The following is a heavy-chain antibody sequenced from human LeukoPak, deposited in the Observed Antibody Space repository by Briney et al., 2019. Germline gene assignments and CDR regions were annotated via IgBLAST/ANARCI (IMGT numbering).Heavy chain of an antibody. CDR3: ARDMRGDSSSWDTDHGAFDI. V-gene: IGHV3-21*01. Sequence: GGALMIFCGASGFTFSSYSMKWGRQAPGEGAEGGLSISSSSSYIYYADSVKGRFTISRDNAKNSLYLRMNSLRAEDTAVYYCARDMRGDSSSWDTDHGAFDIWGQGTMVTVSS. CDR1: GFTFSSYS. D-gene: IGHD6-13*01. J-gene: IGHJ3*02. CDR2: ISSSSSYI.